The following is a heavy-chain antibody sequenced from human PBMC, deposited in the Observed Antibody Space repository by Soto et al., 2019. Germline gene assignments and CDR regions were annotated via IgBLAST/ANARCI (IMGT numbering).Heavy chain of an antibody. CDR3: ASEAIAAAAVYGMDV. V-gene: IGHV1-3*05. J-gene: IGHJ6*02. D-gene: IGHD6-13*01. Sequence: QVQLVQSGAEEKKPGASVKVSCKASGYTFTNYDMHWVRQAPGQRLEWMGWINAGNGNTKYSQKFQGRVTITRDTSASTAYMEMSSLRSEDTAVYYCASEAIAAAAVYGMDVWGQGTTVTVS. CDR1: GYTFTNYD. CDR2: INAGNGNT.